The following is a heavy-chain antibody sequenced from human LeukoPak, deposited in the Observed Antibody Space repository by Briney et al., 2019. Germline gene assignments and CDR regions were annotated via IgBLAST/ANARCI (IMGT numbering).Heavy chain of an antibody. CDR3: ARDRGYSYGYFDY. Sequence: GRSLRLSCAASGFTFSSYAMHWVRQAPGKGLEWVAVISYDGSNKYYADSVKGRFTISRDNSKNTLYLQTNSLRAEDTAVYYCARDRGYSYGYFDYWGQGTLVTVSS. J-gene: IGHJ4*02. CDR1: GFTFSSYA. CDR2: ISYDGSNK. V-gene: IGHV3-30-3*01. D-gene: IGHD5-18*01.